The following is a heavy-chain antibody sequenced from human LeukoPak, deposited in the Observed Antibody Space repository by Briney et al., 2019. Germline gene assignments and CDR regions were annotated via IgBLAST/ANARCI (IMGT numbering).Heavy chain of an antibody. CDR1: GGSFSNYY. Sequence: PSETLSLTCAVYGGSFSNYYWSWIRQPPGKGLEWIGEINHSGSTNYNPSLKSRVTISVDTSKKQFSLKLSSVTAADTTLYYCASQGYCSGGRCYEGRWGQGTLVTVSS. CDR2: INHSGST. D-gene: IGHD2-15*01. CDR3: ASQGYCSGGRCYEGR. V-gene: IGHV4-34*01. J-gene: IGHJ4*02.